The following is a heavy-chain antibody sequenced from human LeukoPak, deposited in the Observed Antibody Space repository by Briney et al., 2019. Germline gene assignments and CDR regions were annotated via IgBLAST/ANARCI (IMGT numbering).Heavy chain of an antibody. Sequence: GGSLRLSCAASGFTFSTYAMTWVRQAPGKGLEWVSVISGSGGSTYYADSVKGRFTLSRDNSKNTLYLQLNSLRAEDTAVYYCAKSIGGVVVVAADYWGQGTLVTVSS. CDR1: GFTFSTYA. J-gene: IGHJ4*02. CDR3: AKSIGGVVVVAADY. CDR2: ISGSGGST. D-gene: IGHD2-15*01. V-gene: IGHV3-23*01.